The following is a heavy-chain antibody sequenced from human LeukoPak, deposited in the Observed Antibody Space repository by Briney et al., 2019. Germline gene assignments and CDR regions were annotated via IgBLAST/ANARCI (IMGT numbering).Heavy chain of an antibody. Sequence: PGGSLRLSCAASGFTFSSYWMNWVRQAPGKGLEWVASIKPDGSEKYYVDSVKGRFTIPRDNAKNSLYLQMNSLRAEDTAIYYCARALSSSTCLYFDYWGQGTLVTVSS. V-gene: IGHV3-7*04. D-gene: IGHD2-2*01. J-gene: IGHJ4*02. CDR3: ARALSSSTCLYFDY. CDR1: GFTFSSYW. CDR2: IKPDGSEK.